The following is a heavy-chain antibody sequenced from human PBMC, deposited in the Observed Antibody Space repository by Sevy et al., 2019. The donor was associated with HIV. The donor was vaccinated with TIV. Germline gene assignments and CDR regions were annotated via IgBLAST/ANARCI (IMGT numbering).Heavy chain of an antibody. Sequence: GGSLRLSCEASVLTLSSYVMQWVRQAPGKGLEWVAVISYDGSLTYYTDAVKGRFTISRDNSKNTLYLQLNSLRTDDTAMYYCARDPGGTGYFDYWGRGTLVTVSS. CDR1: VLTLSSYV. V-gene: IGHV3-30*04. CDR2: ISYDGSLT. CDR3: ARDPGGTGYFDY. J-gene: IGHJ4*02. D-gene: IGHD1-1*01.